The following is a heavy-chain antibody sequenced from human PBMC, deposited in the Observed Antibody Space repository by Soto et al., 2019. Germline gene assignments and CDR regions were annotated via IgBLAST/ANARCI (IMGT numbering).Heavy chain of an antibody. CDR1: GFSLSNAMVG. J-gene: IGHJ4*02. CDR3: ARISQYAYDVDY. Sequence: QVTLKESGPVLVKPTETLTLTCTVSGFSLSNAMVGVSWIRQSPGKALEWLAHILSSGEKSYSTSLKSRVPIXKXXSRSQVVLTLTRMDPVDNATYYCARISQYAYDVDYWGQGTLVTVSS. CDR2: ILSSGEK. V-gene: IGHV2-26*01. D-gene: IGHD2-2*01.